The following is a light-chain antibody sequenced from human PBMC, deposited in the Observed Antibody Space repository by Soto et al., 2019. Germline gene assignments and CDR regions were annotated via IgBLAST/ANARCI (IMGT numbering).Light chain of an antibody. J-gene: IGKJ5*01. CDR3: QHYDSLPIT. CDR1: QSVSNNY. Sequence: EIVLRQSPASLSVSPGETATLSCRASQSVSNNYLAWYQQKPGQAPRLLIYGASSRATGIPDRFSGSGSGTDFTLTISRLEPEDFAVFYCQHYDSLPITFGQGTRLEIK. V-gene: IGKV3-20*01. CDR2: GAS.